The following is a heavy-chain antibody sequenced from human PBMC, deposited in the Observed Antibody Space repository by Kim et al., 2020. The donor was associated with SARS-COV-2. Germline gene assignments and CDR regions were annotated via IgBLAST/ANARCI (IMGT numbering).Heavy chain of an antibody. CDR1: GGSIRSGGYY. CDR2: IYYTGST. D-gene: IGHD5-12*01. V-gene: IGHV4-31*03. J-gene: IGHJ3*02. Sequence: SETLSLTCTVSGGSIRSGGYYWSWIRQPPGKGLEWIGYIYYTGSTYYNPSLRSRVTISIDTSQNQFSLKRTSVTAADTAVYYCARSDRGFGAFGIWGQGT. CDR3: ARSDRGFGAFGI.